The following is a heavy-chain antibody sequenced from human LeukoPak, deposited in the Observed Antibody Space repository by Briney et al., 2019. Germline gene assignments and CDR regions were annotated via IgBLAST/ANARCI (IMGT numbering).Heavy chain of an antibody. CDR1: GYTFTSYA. Sequence: ASVKVSCKVSGYTFTSYAMHWVRQAPGQRLEWMGWINAGNGNTKYSQKFQGRVTMTRDTSISTAYMELSRLRSDDAAVYYCAREDSSSAFDYWGQGTLVTVSS. J-gene: IGHJ4*02. V-gene: IGHV1-3*01. D-gene: IGHD6-6*01. CDR2: INAGNGNT. CDR3: AREDSSSAFDY.